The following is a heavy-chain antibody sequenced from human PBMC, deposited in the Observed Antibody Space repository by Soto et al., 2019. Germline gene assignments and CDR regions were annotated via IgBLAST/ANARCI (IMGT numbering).Heavy chain of an antibody. CDR2: IWYDGSNK. CDR3: ARDRYYYDSSGKGPFDY. D-gene: IGHD3-22*01. V-gene: IGHV3-33*01. CDR1: GFTFSSYG. J-gene: IGHJ4*02. Sequence: PGGSLRLSCAASGFTFSSYGMHWVRQAPGKGLEWVAVIWYDGSNKYYADSVKGRFTISRDNSKNTLYLQMNSLRAEDTAVYYCARDRYYYDSSGKGPFDYWGQGTLVTVSS.